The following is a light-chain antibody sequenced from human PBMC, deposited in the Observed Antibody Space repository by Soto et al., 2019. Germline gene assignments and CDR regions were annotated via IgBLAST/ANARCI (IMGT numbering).Light chain of an antibody. V-gene: IGLV1-44*01. J-gene: IGLJ2*01. CDR3: AAWDDSLNGHVV. CDR1: SYNIGSNT. CDR2: TNN. Sequence: QSLLTQPPSASGTPGQKVTISCSGSSYNIGSNTVNWCQQLPGTAPKLLIYTNNQRPSGVPDRFSGSKSGTSASLAISGLQSEDEADYYCAAWDDSLNGHVVFGGGTQLTVL.